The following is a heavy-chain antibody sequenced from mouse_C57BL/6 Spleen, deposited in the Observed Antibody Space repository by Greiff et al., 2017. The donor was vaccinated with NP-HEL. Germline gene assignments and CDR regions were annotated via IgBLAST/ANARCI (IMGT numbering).Heavy chain of an antibody. CDR3: ARGFPYYYGSSDWYFDV. J-gene: IGHJ1*03. CDR1: GYTFTDYT. Sequence: QVQLQQSDAELVKPGASVKISCKVSGYTFTDYTIHWMKQRPEQGLEWIGYIYPRDGSTKYNEKFKGKATLTADKSSSTAYMQLNSLTSEDSAVYFCARGFPYYYGSSDWYFDVWGTGTTVTVSS. D-gene: IGHD1-1*01. V-gene: IGHV1-78*01. CDR2: IYPRDGST.